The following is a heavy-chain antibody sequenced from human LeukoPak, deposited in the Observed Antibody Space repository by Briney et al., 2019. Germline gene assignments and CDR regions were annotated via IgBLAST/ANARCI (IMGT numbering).Heavy chain of an antibody. CDR2: INPNSGGT. Sequence: ASVKVSCKASGYTFTGYYMHWVRQAPGQGLEWMGWINPNSGGTNYAQKFQGRVTMTRGTSISTAYMELSRLRSDDTAVYYCARGPDCSSTSCYNYFDYWGQGTLVTVSS. V-gene: IGHV1-2*02. J-gene: IGHJ4*02. CDR3: ARGPDCSSTSCYNYFDY. D-gene: IGHD2-2*02. CDR1: GYTFTGYY.